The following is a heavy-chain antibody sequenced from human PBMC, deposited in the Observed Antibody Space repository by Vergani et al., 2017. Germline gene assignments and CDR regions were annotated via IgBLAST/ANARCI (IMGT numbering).Heavy chain of an antibody. Sequence: QVQLVESGGGVVQPGGSLRLSCAASGFTFDDYTMHWVRQAPGKGLEWVSMTWYEGNNNYYADSVKGRFTISKDISKNTLYLQMNSLRGDDTAVYYCARETRDTPSSLDYWGQGTLVTVSS. CDR2: TWYEGNNN. D-gene: IGHD5-24*01. CDR1: GFTFDDYT. V-gene: IGHV3-33*08. J-gene: IGHJ4*02. CDR3: ARETRDTPSSLDY.